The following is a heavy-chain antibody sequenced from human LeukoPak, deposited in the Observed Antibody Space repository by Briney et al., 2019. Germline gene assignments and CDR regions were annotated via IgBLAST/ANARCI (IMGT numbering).Heavy chain of an antibody. CDR2: SSSNGGST. Sequence: GGSLRLSCSASGFTFSTLPMHWVRQAPGKGLEYVSGSSSNGGSTYYADSVKGRFTLSRDNSKNTLYLQMSSLRPEDTAVYYCVNQISGWVYWGQGTLVTVSS. CDR1: GFTFSTLP. CDR3: VNQISGWVY. V-gene: IGHV3-64D*06. D-gene: IGHD6-19*01. J-gene: IGHJ4*02.